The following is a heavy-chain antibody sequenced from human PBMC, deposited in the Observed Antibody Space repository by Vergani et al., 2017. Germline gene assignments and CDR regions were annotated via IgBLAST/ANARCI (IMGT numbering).Heavy chain of an antibody. CDR3: ARGLRYKKAFDI. J-gene: IGHJ3*02. Sequence: QVQLQESGPGLVKPSQTLSLTCTVSGGSISSGGYYWSWIRQHPGKGLEWIGEINHSGSTNYNPSLKSRVTISVDTSKNQFSLKLSSVTAADTAVYYCARGLRYKKAFDIWGQGTMVTVSS. V-gene: IGHV4-31*03. CDR1: GGSISSGGYY. D-gene: IGHD1-14*01. CDR2: INHSGST.